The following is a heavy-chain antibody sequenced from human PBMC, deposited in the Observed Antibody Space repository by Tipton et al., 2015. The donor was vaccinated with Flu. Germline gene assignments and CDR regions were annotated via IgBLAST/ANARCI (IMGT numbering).Heavy chain of an antibody. J-gene: IGHJ5*02. CDR1: GDSIGSDYY. V-gene: IGHV4-38-2*01. CDR2: IHPSGNT. D-gene: IGHD4-11*01. CDR3: ARRDYRNYVSEPKNWFDP. Sequence: TLSLTCSVSGDSIGSDYYWGWIRQPPGKGLEWLGNIHPSGNTYYNSSLKSRATISLDKSKNQFSLRLVYMTATDTAVYYCARRDYRNYVSEPKNWFDPWGQGILVTVSS.